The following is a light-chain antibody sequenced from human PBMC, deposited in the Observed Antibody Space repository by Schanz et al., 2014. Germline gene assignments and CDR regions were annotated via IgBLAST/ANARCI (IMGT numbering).Light chain of an antibody. Sequence: EIVLTQSPGTLSLSPGERATLSCRASQSVSSSYLAWYQQKPGQAPRLLIYDTATRATGIPARFSGSGSGTEFTLTISSLQSEDFAVYYCQQYNNWPRFGGGTKVEMK. CDR3: QQYNNWPR. J-gene: IGKJ4*01. CDR2: DTA. CDR1: QSVSSSY. V-gene: IGKV3-15*01.